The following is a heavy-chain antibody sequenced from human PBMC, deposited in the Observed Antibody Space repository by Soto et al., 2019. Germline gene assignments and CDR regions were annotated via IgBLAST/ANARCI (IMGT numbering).Heavy chain of an antibody. CDR1: GFTFSSYG. Sequence: QVQLVESGGGVVQPGRSLRLSCAASGFTFSSYGMHWVRQAPGKGLEWVAVIWYDGSNKYYADSGKGRFTISRDNSKNTLYLQMNSLRAEDTAVYYCARGGDYYYGMDVWGQWTTVTVSS. CDR3: ARGGDYYYGMDV. CDR2: IWYDGSNK. V-gene: IGHV3-33*01. J-gene: IGHJ6*02.